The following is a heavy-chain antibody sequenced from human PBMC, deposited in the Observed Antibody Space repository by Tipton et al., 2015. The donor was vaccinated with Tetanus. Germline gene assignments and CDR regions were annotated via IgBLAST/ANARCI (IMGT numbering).Heavy chain of an antibody. CDR1: GGSISTYY. D-gene: IGHD3-16*01. J-gene: IGHJ6*02. Sequence: TLSLTCTVSGGSISTYYWSWIRQPPGKGLEWIGYIFYSGSTNYNPSLKTRVTISVDTSKNQFSLKLSSVTAADTAVYYCASTVGHSGGYYYYYGMDVWGRGTTVTVSS. V-gene: IGHV4-59*01. CDR2: IFYSGST. CDR3: ASTVGHSGGYYYYYGMDV.